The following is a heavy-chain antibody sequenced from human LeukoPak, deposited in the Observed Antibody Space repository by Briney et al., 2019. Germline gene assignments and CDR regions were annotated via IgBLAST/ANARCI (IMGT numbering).Heavy chain of an antibody. CDR2: IYTSGST. V-gene: IGHV4-61*02. Sequence: SETLSLTCTVSGGSISSGSYYWSWIRQPAGKGLEWIVRIYTSGSTNYNPSLKSRVTISADTSKNQFSLKLSSVTAADTAVYYCARGMATVPFDYWGQGTLVTVSS. J-gene: IGHJ4*02. CDR3: ARGMATVPFDY. D-gene: IGHD5-24*01. CDR1: GGSISSGSYY.